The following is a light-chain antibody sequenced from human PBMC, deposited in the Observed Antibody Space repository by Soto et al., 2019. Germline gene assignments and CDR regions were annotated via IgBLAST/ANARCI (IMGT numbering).Light chain of an antibody. Sequence: QSVLTQPASVSGSPGQSITISCSGTSSDVGGYNYVSWYQQHPGKAARLILYDVSNRPSGVSHRFSGSKSGNTASLTISGLQAEDDADYYCSSYTSSDTYVFGTGTKHTVL. CDR2: DVS. CDR1: SSDVGGYNY. CDR3: SSYTSSDTYV. J-gene: IGLJ1*01. V-gene: IGLV2-14*03.